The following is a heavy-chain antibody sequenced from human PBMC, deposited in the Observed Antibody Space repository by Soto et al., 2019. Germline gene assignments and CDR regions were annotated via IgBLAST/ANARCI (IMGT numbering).Heavy chain of an antibody. CDR3: ARDLEGSRLGGMDV. V-gene: IGHV4-34*01. CDR1: GGAFIGYY. CDR2: INHSGST. D-gene: IGHD6-19*01. J-gene: IGHJ6*02. Sequence: SETLSLTCAVYGGAFIGYYCICIRQPPCKGLEWIVEINHSGSTNYNPSLKSRVTISVDTSKNQFSLKLSSVTAADTAVYYCARDLEGSRLGGMDVWGQGTTVTVSS.